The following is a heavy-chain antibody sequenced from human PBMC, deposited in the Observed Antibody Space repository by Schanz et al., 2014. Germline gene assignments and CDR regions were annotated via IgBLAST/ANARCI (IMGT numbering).Heavy chain of an antibody. Sequence: VQLAESGGGLVQPGGSLRLSCAASGFMFSSYGMHWVRQAPGKGLEWVGVISYDGSKKSYADSVKGRFTISRDNSKNTLYLQMNSLRPEDTAVYYCARGRVLESWGQGTLVTVSS. CDR3: ARGRVLES. D-gene: IGHD1-1*01. V-gene: IGHV3-30*03. CDR1: GFMFSSYG. CDR2: ISYDGSKK. J-gene: IGHJ5*02.